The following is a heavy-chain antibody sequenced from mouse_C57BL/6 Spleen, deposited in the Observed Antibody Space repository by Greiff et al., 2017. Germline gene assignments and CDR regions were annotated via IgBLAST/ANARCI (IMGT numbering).Heavy chain of an antibody. V-gene: IGHV2-2*01. CDR3: AKTPIYYYGSSYPYYAMDY. CDR1: GFSLTSYG. J-gene: IGHJ4*01. CDR2: IWSGGST. Sequence: QVQLQQSGPGLVQPSQSLSITCTVSGFSLTSYGVHWVRQSPGKGLEWLGVIWSGGSTDYNAAFISRLSISKDNSKSQVFFKMNSLQADDTAIYYCAKTPIYYYGSSYPYYAMDYWGQGTSVTVSS. D-gene: IGHD1-1*01.